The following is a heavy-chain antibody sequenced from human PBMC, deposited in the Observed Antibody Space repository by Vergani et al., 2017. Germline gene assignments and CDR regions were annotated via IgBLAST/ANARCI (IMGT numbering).Heavy chain of an antibody. CDR3: ARGGIVGAPHWFDP. V-gene: IGHV4-34*01. Sequence: QVQLQQWGAGLLKPSETLSLTCAVYGGSFSGYYWSWIRQPPGKGLEWIGEINHSGSTNDNPSLKSLVTISVDTSKNPFSLKLSSVTAADTAVYDCARGGIVGAPHWFDPWGQGTLVTVSS. CDR2: INHSGST. D-gene: IGHD1-26*01. J-gene: IGHJ5*02. CDR1: GGSFSGYY.